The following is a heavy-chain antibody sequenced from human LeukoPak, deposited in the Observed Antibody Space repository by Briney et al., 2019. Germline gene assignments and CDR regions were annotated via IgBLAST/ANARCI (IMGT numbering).Heavy chain of an antibody. CDR1: GGSFSGYY. V-gene: IGHV4-34*01. Sequence: SETLSLTCAVYGGSFSGYYWSWIRQPPGKGLEWIGEINHSGSTNYNPSLKSRVTISVDTSKKQFSLQLRSVTAADTAVYYCARHKDGSGSYSTNWFDPWGQGTLVTVSS. J-gene: IGHJ5*02. D-gene: IGHD3-10*01. CDR3: ARHKDGSGSYSTNWFDP. CDR2: INHSGST.